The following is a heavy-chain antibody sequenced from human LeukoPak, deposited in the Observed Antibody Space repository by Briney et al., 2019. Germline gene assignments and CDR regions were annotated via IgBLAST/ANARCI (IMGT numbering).Heavy chain of an antibody. V-gene: IGHV3-9*01. Sequence: GGSLRLSCAASGFTFDDYAMHWVRHAPGKGLEWVSGISWNSGSIGYADSVKGRFTISRDNAKNSLYLQMNSLRAEDTALYYCAKDSGYDSRGHFDYWGQGTLVTVSS. CDR1: GFTFDDYA. J-gene: IGHJ4*02. CDR3: AKDSGYDSRGHFDY. CDR2: ISWNSGSI. D-gene: IGHD5-12*01.